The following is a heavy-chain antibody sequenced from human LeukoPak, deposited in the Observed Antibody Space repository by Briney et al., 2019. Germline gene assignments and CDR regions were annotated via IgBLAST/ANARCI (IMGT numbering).Heavy chain of an antibody. CDR2: ISSSSSTI. CDR3: ASRPYDNSGYYYV. Sequence: GGSLRLSCAASGFTFSSYSMNWVRQAPGKGLEWVSYISSSSSTIYYADSVKGRFTISRDNAKNSLYLQMNSLRAEDTAVYYCASRPYDNSGYYYVWGQGTLVTVSS. V-gene: IGHV3-48*01. CDR1: GFTFSSYS. D-gene: IGHD3-22*01. J-gene: IGHJ4*02.